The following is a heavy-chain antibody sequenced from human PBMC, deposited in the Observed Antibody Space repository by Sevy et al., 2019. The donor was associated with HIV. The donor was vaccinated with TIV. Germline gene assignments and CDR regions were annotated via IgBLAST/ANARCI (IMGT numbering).Heavy chain of an antibody. D-gene: IGHD2-15*01. J-gene: IGHJ4*02. CDR2: ISGSGGST. CDR1: GFTFSSYA. V-gene: IGHV3-23*01. CDR3: AKGQVVVAACPIDY. Sequence: GGSLRLSCAASGFTFSSYAMSWVRQAPGKGLEWVSAISGSGGSTYYADSVKGRFTIYRDNSKNTLYLQMNSLRAEDTAVYYCAKGQVVVAACPIDYWGQGTLVTVSS.